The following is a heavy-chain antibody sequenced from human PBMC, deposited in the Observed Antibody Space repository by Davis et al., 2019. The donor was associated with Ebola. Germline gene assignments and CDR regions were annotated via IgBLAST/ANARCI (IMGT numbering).Heavy chain of an antibody. CDR2: FSYGDNT. J-gene: IGHJ5*02. D-gene: IGHD6-13*01. Sequence: MPGGSLRLSCTVSGASISSRSYYWGWIRQPPGKGLEWVGSFSYGDNTHYYNPSLRSRVTISVDTSRNQFSLKLSSATAADTAVYYCARIRIAAAGTKCFDPWGQGTLVTVSS. CDR1: GASISSRSYY. V-gene: IGHV4-39*01. CDR3: ARIRIAAAGTKCFDP.